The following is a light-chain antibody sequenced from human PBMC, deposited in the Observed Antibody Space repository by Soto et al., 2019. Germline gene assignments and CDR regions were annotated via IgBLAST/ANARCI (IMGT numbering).Light chain of an antibody. CDR3: QPYNRYSR. J-gene: IGKJ1*01. CDR1: QSISSW. CDR2: DAS. V-gene: IGKV1-5*01. Sequence: THSPTTLSRSLKHLLTLTFRASQSISSWLAWYQQKPGKAPKLLIYDASSLESGVPSRFSGSGSGTEFTLTISSLQPDDFATYYCQPYNRYSRFGEGTKVDIK.